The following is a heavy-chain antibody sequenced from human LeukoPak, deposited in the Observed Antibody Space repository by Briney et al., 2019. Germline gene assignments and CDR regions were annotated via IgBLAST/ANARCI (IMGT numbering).Heavy chain of an antibody. V-gene: IGHV3-53*01. D-gene: IGHD5-24*01. CDR3: ARERGPEMATITVDY. Sequence: GGSQRLSCAASGFTVSSNYMSWVRQAPGKGLEWVSVIYSGGSTYYADSVKGRFTISRDNSKNTLYLQMNSLRAEDTAVYYCARERGPEMATITVDYWGQGTLVTVSS. CDR1: GFTVSSNY. J-gene: IGHJ4*02. CDR2: IYSGGST.